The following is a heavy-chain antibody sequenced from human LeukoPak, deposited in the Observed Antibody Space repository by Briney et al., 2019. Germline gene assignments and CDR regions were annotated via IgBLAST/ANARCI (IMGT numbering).Heavy chain of an antibody. CDR3: SRHVVTLVRGVNNRKEDWFDP. CDR2: INTDSGGT. J-gene: IGHJ5*02. CDR1: GYSFNTYY. D-gene: IGHD3-10*01. V-gene: IGHV1-2*02. Sequence: ASVKVSCKASGYSFNTYYMNWVRQAPGQGLEWLGWINTDSGGTNYAQKFLGRVSMTRDKANSTAYLELSGLRSDDTAVYYCSRHVVTLVRGVNNRKEDWFDPWGQGTLVSVSS.